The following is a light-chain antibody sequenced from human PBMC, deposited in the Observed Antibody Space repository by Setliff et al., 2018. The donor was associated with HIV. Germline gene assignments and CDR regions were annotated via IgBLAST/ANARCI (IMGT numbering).Light chain of an antibody. Sequence: QSALAQPXSVSGSPGQSITISCTGTSSDVGYYNYVAWFQQHPGKAPKLMIYDVSKWPSGASNVFSGSKSGNTASLIISGLHSEDEADYYCFSYTTRSTYVFGTGTKVTVL. CDR3: FSYTTRSTYV. V-gene: IGLV2-14*03. CDR2: DVS. J-gene: IGLJ1*01. CDR1: SSDVGYYNY.